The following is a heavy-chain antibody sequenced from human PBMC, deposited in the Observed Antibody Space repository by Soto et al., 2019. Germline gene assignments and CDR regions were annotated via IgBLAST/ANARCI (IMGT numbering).Heavy chain of an antibody. CDR2: INPNSGGT. CDR3: ARDLYPYYDSSGYFDY. J-gene: IGHJ4*02. CDR1: GYTFTGYY. Sequence: QVQLVQSGAEVKKPGASVKVSCKASGYTFTGYYMHWVRQAPGQGLEWMGWINPNSGGTNYAQKFPGGVTMTRDTSISTAYMELSRLRSDDTAVYYCARDLYPYYDSSGYFDYWGQGTLVTVSS. D-gene: IGHD3-22*01. V-gene: IGHV1-2*02.